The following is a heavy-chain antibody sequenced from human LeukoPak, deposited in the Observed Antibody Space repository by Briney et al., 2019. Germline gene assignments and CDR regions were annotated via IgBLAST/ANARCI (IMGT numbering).Heavy chain of an antibody. V-gene: IGHV3-33*01. CDR3: ARDYYGSGSYYGRTFDP. D-gene: IGHD3-10*01. J-gene: IGHJ5*02. CDR1: GFTFSSYG. Sequence: GGSLRLSCAASGFTFSSYGMHWVRQAPGKGLEWVAVIWYDGSNKYYADSVKGRFTISRDNSKNTLYLQMNSLRAEDTAVYYCARDYYGSGSYYGRTFDPWGQGTLVTVSS. CDR2: IWYDGSNK.